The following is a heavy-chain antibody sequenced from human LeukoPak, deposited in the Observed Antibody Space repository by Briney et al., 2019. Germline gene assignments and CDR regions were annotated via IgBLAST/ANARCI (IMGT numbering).Heavy chain of an antibody. CDR3: AASGFDWLLGTYYFDY. V-gene: IGHV1-58*01. CDR1: GFTFTSSA. Sequence: TSVKVSCKASGFTFTSSAVQWVCQARGQRLEWIGWIVVGSGNTNYAQKFQERVTITRDMSTSTAYMELSSLRSEDTAVYYCAASGFDWLLGTYYFDYWGQGTLVTVSS. CDR2: IVVGSGNT. D-gene: IGHD3-9*01. J-gene: IGHJ4*02.